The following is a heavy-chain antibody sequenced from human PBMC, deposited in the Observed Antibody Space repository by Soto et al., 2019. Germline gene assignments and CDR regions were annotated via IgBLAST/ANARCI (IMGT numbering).Heavy chain of an antibody. CDR1: GFTFSSYA. CDR2: ISGSGGST. D-gene: IGHD1-7*01. V-gene: IGHV3-23*01. J-gene: IGHJ3*02. Sequence: GGSLRLSCAASGFTFSSYAMNWVRQAPGKGLEWVSAISGSGGSTYYADSVKGRFTISRDSSKNTLYLQMNSLRAEDTAVYYCAKGNSWSPVLVLDIWGQGTMVTVSS. CDR3: AKGNSWSPVLVLDI.